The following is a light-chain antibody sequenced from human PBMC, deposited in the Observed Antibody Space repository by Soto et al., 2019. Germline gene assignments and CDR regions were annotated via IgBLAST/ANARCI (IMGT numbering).Light chain of an antibody. CDR1: SSNIGSNY. J-gene: IGLJ1*01. V-gene: IGLV1-47*01. CDR2: RNN. CDR3: AAWEDSLSGYV. Sequence: QSVLTQPPSASGTPGQRVTISCSGSSSNIGSNYVYWDQQLPGTAPKLLIYRNNQRPSGVPVRFSGSKSGTSASLAISGRRTEGEADFYCAAWEDSLSGYVFGTGTKLTVL.